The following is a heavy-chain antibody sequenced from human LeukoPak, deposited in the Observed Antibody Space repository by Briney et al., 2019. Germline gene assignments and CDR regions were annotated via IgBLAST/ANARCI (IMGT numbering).Heavy chain of an antibody. CDR3: ASSTYSSLPS. V-gene: IGHV3-7*01. Sequence: GGSLRLSCAASGFTFSNYWMIWVRQAPGKGLQWVANINQDGSEIYYVGSVEGRFTISRDNAKNSLYLQMNSLRAEDTAVYYCASSTYSSLPSWGRGTLVTVSS. CDR1: GFTFSNYW. D-gene: IGHD6-6*01. CDR2: INQDGSEI. J-gene: IGHJ5*02.